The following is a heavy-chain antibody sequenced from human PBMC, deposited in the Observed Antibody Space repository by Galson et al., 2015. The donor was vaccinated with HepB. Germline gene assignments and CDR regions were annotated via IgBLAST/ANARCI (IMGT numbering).Heavy chain of an antibody. Sequence: SLRLSCAASGFTFSSYGMHWVRQAPGKGLEWVAFIRYDGSNKYYADSVKGRFTISRDDSKNTLYLQMNSLRAEDTAVYYCAKDARKIAVAVDFDYWGQGTLVTVSS. CDR2: IRYDGSNK. D-gene: IGHD6-19*01. V-gene: IGHV3-30*02. CDR3: AKDARKIAVAVDFDY. CDR1: GFTFSSYG. J-gene: IGHJ4*02.